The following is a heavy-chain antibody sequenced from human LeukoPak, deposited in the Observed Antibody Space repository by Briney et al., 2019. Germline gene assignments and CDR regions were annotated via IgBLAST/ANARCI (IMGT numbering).Heavy chain of an antibody. D-gene: IGHD3-3*01. CDR3: TKGPEGVGLGRPSVLGVVDS. Sequence: GGSLRLSCVGSGFTLGVYSMSWVRQVPGKGLEWVASISGNEYNIKYADSVKGRFTVSRDNAKTKLYLEMKSLRPDDTAIYYCTKGPEGVGLGRPSVLGVVDSWGQGTLVTVPS. CDR2: ISGNEYNI. V-gene: IGHV3-23*01. J-gene: IGHJ4*02. CDR1: GFTLGVYS.